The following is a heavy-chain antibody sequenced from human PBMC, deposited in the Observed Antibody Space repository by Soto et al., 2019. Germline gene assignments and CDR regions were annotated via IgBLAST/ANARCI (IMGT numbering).Heavy chain of an antibody. CDR1: GFTFSNYI. V-gene: IGHV3-30-3*01. D-gene: IGHD3-10*01. J-gene: IGHJ4*02. CDR2: ILHDGNNK. Sequence: QVQLVESGGGVVQPGRSLRLSCAASGFTFSNYIMHWVRQAPGKGLEWVAMILHDGNNKYYADSVKGRFTISRDNSKNTLYLQMNSLRTEDTAIYYCARDDEDGSYCDLGYWGQGTLVTLSS. CDR3: ARDDEDGSYCDLGY.